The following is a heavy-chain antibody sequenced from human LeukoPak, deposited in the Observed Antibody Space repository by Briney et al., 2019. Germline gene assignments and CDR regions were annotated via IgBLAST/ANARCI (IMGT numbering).Heavy chain of an antibody. J-gene: IGHJ4*02. CDR1: GFTFDDYA. V-gene: IGHV3-9*01. CDR2: ISWNSGSI. D-gene: IGHD3-10*01. CDR3: AKDSGSGSPLHLDY. Sequence: PGRSLRLSCAASGFTFDDYAMHWVRQAPGKGLEWVSGISWNSGSIGYADSVKGRFTISRDNAKNSLYLQMNSLRAEDTALYYCAKDSGSGSPLHLDYWGQGTLVTVSS.